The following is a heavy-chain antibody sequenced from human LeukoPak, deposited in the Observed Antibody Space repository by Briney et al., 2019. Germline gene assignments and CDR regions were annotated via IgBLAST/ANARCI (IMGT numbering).Heavy chain of an antibody. Sequence: GASVKVSCKASGGTFSSYTISWVRQAPGQGLEWMGRIIPILGIANYAQKFQGRVTITADKSTSTAYMELSSLRSEDTAVYYCALRITGTINWFDPWGQGPWSPSPQ. CDR1: GGTFSSYT. D-gene: IGHD1-20*01. CDR3: ALRITGTINWFDP. CDR2: IIPILGIA. J-gene: IGHJ5*02. V-gene: IGHV1-69*02.